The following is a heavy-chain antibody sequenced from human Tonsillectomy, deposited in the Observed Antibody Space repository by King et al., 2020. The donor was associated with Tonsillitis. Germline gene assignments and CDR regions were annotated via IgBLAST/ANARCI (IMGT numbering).Heavy chain of an antibody. D-gene: IGHD6-13*01. CDR1: GFTFSNYA. CDR3: AKPASPYSRSHMDY. J-gene: IGHJ4*02. Sequence: VQLVESGGGLVQPGRSLRLSCAASGFTFSNYAMSWVRQAPGKGLEWVSAISASGGNPYYADSVKGRFTISRDNSKNTLYLQMNSLRAEDTAVYYCAKPASPYSRSHMDYWGQGNLVTVSP. CDR2: ISASGGNP. V-gene: IGHV3-23*04.